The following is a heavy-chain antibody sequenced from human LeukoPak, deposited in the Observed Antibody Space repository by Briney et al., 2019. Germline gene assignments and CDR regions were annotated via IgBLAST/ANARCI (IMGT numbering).Heavy chain of an antibody. CDR2: IYHSGST. CDR1: GGSISSSNW. J-gene: IGHJ4*02. CDR3: ARARHSIVRGITNFDY. D-gene: IGHD3-10*01. V-gene: IGHV4-4*02. Sequence: SGTLSLTCAVSGGSISSSNWWSWVRQPPGKGLEWIGEIYHSGSTNYNPSLKSRVTISVDKSKNQFSLKLSSVTAADTAVYFCARARHSIVRGITNFDYWGQGTVVTVSS.